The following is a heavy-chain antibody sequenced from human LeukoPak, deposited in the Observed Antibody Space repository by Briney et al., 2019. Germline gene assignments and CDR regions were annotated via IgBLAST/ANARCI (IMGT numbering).Heavy chain of an antibody. D-gene: IGHD4-11*01. V-gene: IGHV3-30*18. CDR3: AKDRDDYSNYSIVDV. Sequence: GGSLTLSCAACGFIFSSYRMHWLREARGGGVEGVAVISYDGSNKYYADSVKGGFTIYRDNSKNTLYLQMNSLRAEDTAVYYCAKDRDDYSNYSIVDVWGQGTTVTVSS. J-gene: IGHJ6*02. CDR1: GFIFSSYR. CDR2: ISYDGSNK.